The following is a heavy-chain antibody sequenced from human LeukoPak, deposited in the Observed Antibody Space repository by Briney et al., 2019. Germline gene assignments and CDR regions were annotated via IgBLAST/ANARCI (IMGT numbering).Heavy chain of an antibody. Sequence: KPSETLSLTCAVSGGSISSGGYSWSWIRQPPGKGLEWIGYIYHSGSTYYNPSLKSRVTISVDRSKNQFSLKLSSVTAADTAVYYCARVVAAAGTGWFDPWGQGTLVTVSS. CDR1: GGSISSGGYS. D-gene: IGHD6-13*01. CDR2: IYHSGST. CDR3: ARVVAAAGTGWFDP. J-gene: IGHJ5*02. V-gene: IGHV4-30-2*01.